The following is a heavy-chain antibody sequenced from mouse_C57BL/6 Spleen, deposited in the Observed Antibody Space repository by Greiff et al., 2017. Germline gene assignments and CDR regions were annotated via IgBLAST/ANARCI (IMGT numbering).Heavy chain of an antibody. CDR1: GFTFSDYG. D-gene: IGHD1-1*01. V-gene: IGHV5-17*01. J-gene: IGHJ4*01. CDR2: ISSGSSNI. Sequence: DVMLVESGGGLVKPGGSLKLSCAASGFTFSDYGMHWVRQAPEKGLEWVAYISSGSSNIYYADKVKGRFTITRDNAKNTLFLQMTSLRSADTAMYYCARRMTPVVAIDAMDYWGQGTSVTVSS. CDR3: ARRMTPVVAIDAMDY.